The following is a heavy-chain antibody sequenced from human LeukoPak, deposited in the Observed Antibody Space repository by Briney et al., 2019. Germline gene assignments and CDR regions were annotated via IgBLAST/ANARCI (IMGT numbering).Heavy chain of an antibody. CDR1: GYTFTNYG. J-gene: IGHJ1*01. CDR3: ARDKAVTTELTQYFQH. D-gene: IGHD4-11*01. V-gene: IGHV1-18*01. CDR2: ISAYNGYT. Sequence: ASVKVSCKTSGYTFTNYGVSWVRQAPGQGLEWMGWISAYNGYTNYAQKLQVRVTMTTDASTSTAYMELRSLTSDDTAVYYCARDKAVTTELTQYFQHWGQGTLVTVSS.